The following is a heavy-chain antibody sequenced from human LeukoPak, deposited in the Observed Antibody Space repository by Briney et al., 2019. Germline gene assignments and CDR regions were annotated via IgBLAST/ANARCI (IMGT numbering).Heavy chain of an antibody. CDR2: IDASGSDT. CDR1: EFPFSIYA. J-gene: IGHJ4*02. D-gene: IGHD1-14*01. V-gene: IGHV3-23*01. Sequence: GSLRLSCEVSEFPFSIYAMAWVHQAPGQGLEWVSAIDASGSDTYYTDSVKGRFTISRDNSKNTVYLQMNSLRVEDTAVYYCADYRKPQGLDYWGQGTLVTVSS. CDR3: ADYRKPQGLDY.